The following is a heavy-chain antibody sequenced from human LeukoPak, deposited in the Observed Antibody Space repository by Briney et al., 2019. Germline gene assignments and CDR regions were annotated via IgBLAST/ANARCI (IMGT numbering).Heavy chain of an antibody. D-gene: IGHD3-10*01. Sequence: ASVKVSCKASGYTFTSYGISWVRQAPGQGLEWMGWTSAYNGNTNYAQKLHGRVTMTTDTSTSTAYMELRSLRSDDTAVYYCARDLGGITMVRGVIGNWFDPWGQGTLVTVSS. V-gene: IGHV1-18*04. CDR1: GYTFTSYG. CDR3: ARDLGGITMVRGVIGNWFDP. J-gene: IGHJ5*02. CDR2: TSAYNGNT.